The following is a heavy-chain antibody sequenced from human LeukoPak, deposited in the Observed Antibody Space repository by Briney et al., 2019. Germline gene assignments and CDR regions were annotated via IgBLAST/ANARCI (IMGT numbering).Heavy chain of an antibody. CDR1: GFTFSSYA. D-gene: IGHD1-1*01. J-gene: IGHJ4*02. CDR3: AKVEWAASHRGLDY. CDR2: ISGSGGST. V-gene: IGHV3-23*01. Sequence: GGSLRLSCAASGFTFSSYAMSWVRQAQGKGLEWVSAISGSGGSTYYADSVKGRFTISRDNSKNTLYLQMNSLRAEDTAVYYCAKVEWAASHRGLDYWGQGTLVTVSS.